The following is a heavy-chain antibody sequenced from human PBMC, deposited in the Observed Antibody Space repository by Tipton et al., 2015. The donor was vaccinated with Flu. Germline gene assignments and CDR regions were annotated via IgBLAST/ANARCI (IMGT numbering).Heavy chain of an antibody. J-gene: IGHJ3*02. Sequence: TLSLTCAVYGGSFSGYYWSWIRQPPGKGLEWIGEINHSGSTNYNPSLKSRVTISVDTSKNQFSLKLSSVTAADTAVYYCARAKAARYAFDIWGQGTMVTVSS. CDR1: GGSFSGYY. V-gene: IGHV4-34*01. CDR3: ARAKAARYAFDI. CDR2: INHSGST. D-gene: IGHD6-6*01.